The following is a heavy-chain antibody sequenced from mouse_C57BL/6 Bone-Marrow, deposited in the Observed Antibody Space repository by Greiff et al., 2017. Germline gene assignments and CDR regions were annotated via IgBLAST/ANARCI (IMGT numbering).Heavy chain of an antibody. Sequence: QVQLQQPGAELVMPGASVKLSCKASGYTFTSSWMPWVKQRPGQGLEWIGEIDPSDSYTNYNQKFKGKSTFTVDKSSSTAYMQLSSLTSEDSAVYYCARDSNYVWFAYWGQGTLVTVSA. CDR1: GYTFTSSW. D-gene: IGHD2-5*01. V-gene: IGHV1-69*01. CDR3: ARDSNYVWFAY. CDR2: IDPSDSYT. J-gene: IGHJ3*01.